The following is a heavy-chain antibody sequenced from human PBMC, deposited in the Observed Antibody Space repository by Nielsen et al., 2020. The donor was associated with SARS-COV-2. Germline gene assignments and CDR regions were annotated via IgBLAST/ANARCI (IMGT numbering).Heavy chain of an antibody. CDR2: ISSSGSIT. CDR1: GFIFSDYY. V-gene: IGHV3-11*01. Sequence: GESLKISCAASGFIFSDYYVTWIRQVPGKGLEWVSDISSSGSITHYADSVKGRFTISRDNAKNSLYLQMNSLRAEDTALYYCAKDTLWFGEFDAFDIWGQGTMVTVSS. D-gene: IGHD3-10*01. J-gene: IGHJ3*02. CDR3: AKDTLWFGEFDAFDI.